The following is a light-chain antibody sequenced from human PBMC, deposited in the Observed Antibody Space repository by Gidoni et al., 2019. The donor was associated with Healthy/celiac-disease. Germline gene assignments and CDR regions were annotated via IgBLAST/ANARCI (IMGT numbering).Light chain of an antibody. CDR3: QQRSNWPPIT. V-gene: IGKV3-11*01. CDR2: DAS. J-gene: IGKJ5*01. Sequence: ELVLTQSPATLSLSPGERATLSCRASQSVSSYLAWYQQKPGQAPRLLIYDASNRATGIPARFSGSGSGTDFTLPISSLEPEDFAVYYCQQRSNWPPITFXQXTRLEIK. CDR1: QSVSSY.